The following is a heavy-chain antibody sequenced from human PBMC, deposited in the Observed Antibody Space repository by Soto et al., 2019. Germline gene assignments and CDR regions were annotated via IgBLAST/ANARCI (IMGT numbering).Heavy chain of an antibody. CDR1: GASVSEKTFY. CDR3: ARTTAVPNTLRSRYYFDY. V-gene: IGHV4-61*01. J-gene: IGHJ4*02. CDR2: IYYSGTT. D-gene: IGHD6-19*01. Sequence: SETLSLTCSVSGASVSEKTFYWSWLRQSPGKGLEWIGYIYYSGTTNYNPSLKGRFTISVDTSKNQFSLRLTSVTAADTALYYCARTTAVPNTLRSRYYFDYWGQGMLVTVSS.